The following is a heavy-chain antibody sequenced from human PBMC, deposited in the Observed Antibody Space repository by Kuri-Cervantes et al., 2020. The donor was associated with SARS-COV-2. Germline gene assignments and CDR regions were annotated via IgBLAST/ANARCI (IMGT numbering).Heavy chain of an antibody. J-gene: IGHJ4*02. CDR1: GITFSSYW. CDR3: ASGVYEEWELRGEDH. D-gene: IGHD1-26*01. CDR2: IKQDGSET. Sequence: GESLKISCAASGITFSSYWMNWVRQAPGKGLEWVANIKQDGSETYYVDSVKGRFTISRDNAKNSLYLQMNRLRDEDTAVYYCASGVYEEWELRGEDHWGQGTLVTVSS. V-gene: IGHV3-7*01.